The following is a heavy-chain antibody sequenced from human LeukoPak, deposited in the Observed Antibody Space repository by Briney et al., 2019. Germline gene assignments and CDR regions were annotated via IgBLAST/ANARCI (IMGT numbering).Heavy chain of an antibody. V-gene: IGHV3-9*01. CDR3: AKAYCSGGSCYGVDY. Sequence: GGSLRLSCAASGFTFDDYAMHWVRQAPGKGLEWVSGISWNSGSIGYADSVKGRFTISRDNAKNTLYLQMNSLRAEDTAVYYCAKAYCSGGSCYGVDYWGQGTLVTVSS. CDR1: GFTFDDYA. J-gene: IGHJ4*02. D-gene: IGHD2-15*01. CDR2: ISWNSGSI.